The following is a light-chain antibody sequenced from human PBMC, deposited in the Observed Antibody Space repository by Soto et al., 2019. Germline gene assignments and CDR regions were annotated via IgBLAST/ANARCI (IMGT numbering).Light chain of an antibody. Sequence: EIVMTQSPATLSVSPGERATLSCRASQSVSSNLAWYQQKPGQAPRLLIYGASTRATGIPARFSGSGSGTEFTLTISSLQSEDFAVYYFHQYNNWSPLTFGGGTKVEIK. CDR1: QSVSSN. J-gene: IGKJ4*01. CDR3: HQYNNWSPLT. CDR2: GAS. V-gene: IGKV3-15*01.